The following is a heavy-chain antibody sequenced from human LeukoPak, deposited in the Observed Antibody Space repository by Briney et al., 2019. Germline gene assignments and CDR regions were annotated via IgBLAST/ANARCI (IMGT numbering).Heavy chain of an antibody. CDR3: SRGGLVVAVISPNWFDP. V-gene: IGHV1-46*01. J-gene: IGHJ5*02. CDR1: GYTFTSYY. Sequence: ASVKVSCKASGYTFTSYYMHWVLQAPGQGLEWMGIINPSGGSTSYAQKFQGRVTMTRDMSTSTVYMALSSLRSEDTAVYYFSRGGLVVAVISPNWFDPWGQGTLVTVSS. D-gene: IGHD2-15*01. CDR2: INPSGGST.